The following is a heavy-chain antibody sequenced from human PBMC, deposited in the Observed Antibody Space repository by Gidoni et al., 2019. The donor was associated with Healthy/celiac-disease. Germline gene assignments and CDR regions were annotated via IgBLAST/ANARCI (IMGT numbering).Heavy chain of an antibody. CDR1: GFTVSSNY. CDR2: IYSGGST. Sequence: EVQLVESGGGLIQPGGSLSLSCAASGFTVSSNYMSWVRQAPGKGLEWFSVIYSGGSTYYADSVKGRFTISRDNSKNTLYLQMNSLRAEDTAVYYCARGGVLRFLEWPYLANAFDIWGQGTMVTVSS. V-gene: IGHV3-53*01. CDR3: ARGGVLRFLEWPYLANAFDI. D-gene: IGHD3-3*01. J-gene: IGHJ3*02.